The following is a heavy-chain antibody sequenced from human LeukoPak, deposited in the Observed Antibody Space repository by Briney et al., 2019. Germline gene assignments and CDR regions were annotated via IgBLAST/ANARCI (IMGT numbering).Heavy chain of an antibody. V-gene: IGHV4-39*01. CDR2: IYYTGST. J-gene: IGHJ5*02. Sequence: SETVSLTCTVSGGSIRSTSYYWDWIRQPPGKGLEWIGSIYYTGSTYYNPSLKSRVTISVDTSNNQFSLNLSSVTAADTAVYYCARRARGDILTGYPRAGWFDPWGPGAMVTVSS. CDR1: GGSIRSTSYY. D-gene: IGHD3-9*01. CDR3: ARRARGDILTGYPRAGWFDP.